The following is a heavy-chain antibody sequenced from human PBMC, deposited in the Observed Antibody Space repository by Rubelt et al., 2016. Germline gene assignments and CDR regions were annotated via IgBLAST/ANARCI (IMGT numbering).Heavy chain of an antibody. Sequence: QVQLQESGPGLVKPSQTLSLTCTVSGGSISSGGYYWSWIRQHPGKGLEWIGYIYYSWGTYYNPSRKSRVTISGDTSKNQFSLKLSSVTAADTAVYYCARKVAATLSNRIDYWGQGTLVTVSS. CDR1: GGSISSGGYY. D-gene: IGHD2-15*01. CDR2: IYYSWGT. V-gene: IGHV4-31*03. CDR3: ARKVAATLSNRIDY. J-gene: IGHJ4*02.